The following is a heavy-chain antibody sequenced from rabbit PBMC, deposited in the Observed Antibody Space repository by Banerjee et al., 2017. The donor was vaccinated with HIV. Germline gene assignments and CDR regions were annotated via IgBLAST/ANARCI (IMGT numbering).Heavy chain of an antibody. CDR3: ARDRLYDDGGDYGLLNL. J-gene: IGHJ4*01. CDR1: GFDLSTYY. D-gene: IGHD2-1*01. V-gene: IGHV1S8*01. Sequence: QEQLVESRGGLVQPGGSLTLSCKASGFDLSTYYMNWVRQAPGKGLEWIGMILPSGTTYYASWVNGRFAISSDNAQNTVDLQMNSLTAADTATYFCARDRLYDDGGDYGLLNLWGPGTLVTVS. CDR2: ILPSGTT.